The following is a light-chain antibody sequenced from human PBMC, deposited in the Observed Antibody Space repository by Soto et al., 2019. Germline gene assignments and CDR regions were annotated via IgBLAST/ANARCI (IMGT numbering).Light chain of an antibody. CDR2: GAS. J-gene: IGKJ4*01. CDR1: QSVSSN. CDR3: QQYNNWPPLT. Sequence: EIVMTQSPATLSVFPGERATLSCRASQSVSSNLAWYQQKPGQAPRLLIYGASTRATGIPARFSGSGSGTEFTLPINSLQSEDFAVYYCQQYNNWPPLTFGGGTKVEIK. V-gene: IGKV3-15*01.